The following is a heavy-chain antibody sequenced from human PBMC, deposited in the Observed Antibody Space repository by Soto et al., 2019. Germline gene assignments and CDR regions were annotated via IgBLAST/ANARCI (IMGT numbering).Heavy chain of an antibody. CDR2: IYYSGST. CDR1: GGSISSYY. Sequence: SKTLSLTCTVFGGSISSYYWSWIRQPPGKGLEWIGYIYYSGSTNYNPSLKSRVTISVDTSKNQFSLKLSSVTAADTAAYYFARGDYDSSGWHAFDIWGQGTMVTVSS. J-gene: IGHJ3*02. V-gene: IGHV4-59*01. D-gene: IGHD3-22*01. CDR3: ARGDYDSSGWHAFDI.